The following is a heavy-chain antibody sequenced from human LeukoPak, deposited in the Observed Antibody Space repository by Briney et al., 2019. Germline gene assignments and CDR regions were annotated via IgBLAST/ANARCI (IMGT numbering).Heavy chain of an antibody. CDR2: ISSSSYI. CDR1: GFTFSSYS. CDR3: ARVRGSYLFDY. V-gene: IGHV3-21*05. D-gene: IGHD1-26*01. Sequence: GGSLRLSCAASGFTFSSYSMNWVRQAPGKGLEWVSYISSSSYIYYADSVKGRFTISRDNAKNSLYLQMNSLRAEDTAVYYCARVRGSYLFDYWGQGALVTVSS. J-gene: IGHJ4*02.